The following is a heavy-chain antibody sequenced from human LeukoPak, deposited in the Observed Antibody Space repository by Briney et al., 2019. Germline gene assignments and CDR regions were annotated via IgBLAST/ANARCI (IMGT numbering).Heavy chain of an antibody. J-gene: IGHJ3*02. Sequence: GGSLRLSCAASGFTFSSYSMTWVRQAPGKGLEWVSSITSSSGYIHYADSVKGRFTLSRDNAKNSLYLQMNSLRAEDTAVYYCARDIVFYFYDSSGYFGAFDIWGQGTMVTVSS. CDR1: GFTFSSYS. V-gene: IGHV3-21*01. D-gene: IGHD3-22*01. CDR3: ARDIVFYFYDSSGYFGAFDI. CDR2: ITSSSGYI.